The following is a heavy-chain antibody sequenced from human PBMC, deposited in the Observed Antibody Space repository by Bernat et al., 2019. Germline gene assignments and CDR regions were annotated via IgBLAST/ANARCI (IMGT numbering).Heavy chain of an antibody. V-gene: IGHV3-30*03. D-gene: IGHD3-16*01. J-gene: IGHJ2*01. CDR2: ISYDGSNK. CDR3: ARTFGDPWYFDL. CDR1: GFTFSSYG. Sequence: QVQLVESGGGVFQPGRSLRLSCAASGFTFSSYGMHWVRQAPGKGLEWVAVISYDGSNKYYADSVKGRFTISRDNSKNTLYLQMNSLRAEDTAVYYCARTFGDPWYFDLWGRGTLVTVSS.